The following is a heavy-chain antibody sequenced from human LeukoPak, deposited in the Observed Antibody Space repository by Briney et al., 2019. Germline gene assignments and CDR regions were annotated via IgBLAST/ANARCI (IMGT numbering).Heavy chain of an antibody. D-gene: IGHD5-18*01. J-gene: IGHJ5*02. CDR1: GYTFTGYY. Sequence: ASVKVSCKASGYTFTGYYMHWVRQAPGQGLEWMGWISAYNGNTNYAQKFQGRVTMTRDTSISTAYMELSRPRSDDTAVYYCARDFRAAMVSDWFDPWGQGTLVTVSS. V-gene: IGHV1-2*02. CDR3: ARDFRAAMVSDWFDP. CDR2: ISAYNGNT.